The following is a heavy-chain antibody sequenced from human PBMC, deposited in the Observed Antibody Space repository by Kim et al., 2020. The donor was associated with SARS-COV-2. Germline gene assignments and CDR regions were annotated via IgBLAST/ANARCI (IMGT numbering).Heavy chain of an antibody. CDR1: GFTFGRYW. Sequence: GGSLRLSCVVSGFTFGRYWMTWVRQAPGKGLEWVAHIHEDGSETYYVDSVKGRFTTSRDNAKNSVYLQMNSLRAEDTAVYYCARDGMVGETVRYYYYGLDIWGQGTTVTVSS. J-gene: IGHJ6*02. CDR3: ARDGMVGETVRYYYYGLDI. CDR2: IHEDGSET. D-gene: IGHD3-10*01. V-gene: IGHV3-7*01.